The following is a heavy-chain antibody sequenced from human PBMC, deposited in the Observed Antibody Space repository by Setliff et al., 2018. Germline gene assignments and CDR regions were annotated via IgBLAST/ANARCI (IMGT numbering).Heavy chain of an antibody. Sequence: SETLSLTCTVSGGSISDNNYYWGWIRQSPGKELEWIGGISHSANKYYNPSFRTGVTISVDMSKNQFFLNLDSVTAADTALYYCARESRVGYSGYDCAFDYWGQGMLVTVSS. J-gene: IGHJ4*02. CDR1: GGSISDNNYY. V-gene: IGHV4-39*02. CDR2: ISHSANK. D-gene: IGHD5-12*01. CDR3: ARESRVGYSGYDCAFDY.